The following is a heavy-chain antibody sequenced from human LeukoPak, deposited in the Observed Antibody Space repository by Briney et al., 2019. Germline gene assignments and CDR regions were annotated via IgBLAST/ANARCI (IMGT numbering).Heavy chain of an antibody. V-gene: IGHV1-46*01. CDR3: ATRGFSSGYLSMDV. J-gene: IGHJ6*02. D-gene: IGHD6-19*01. CDR1: GYTFTSYY. CDR2: INPSGGST. Sequence: ASVKVSCKASGYTFTSYYMHWVRQAPGQGLEWMGIINPSGGSTSYAQKFQGRVTMTEDTSTDTAYMELSSLRSEDTAVYYCATRGFSSGYLSMDVWGQGTTVTVSS.